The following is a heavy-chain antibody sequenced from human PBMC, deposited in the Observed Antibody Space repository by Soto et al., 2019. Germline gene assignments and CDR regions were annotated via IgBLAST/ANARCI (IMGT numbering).Heavy chain of an antibody. CDR1: GFTFSNYG. V-gene: IGHV3-23*01. CDR2: ISGSGGST. Sequence: GGSLRLSCAASGFTFSNYGMNWVRQAPGKGLEWVSAISGSGGSTYYADSVKGRFTISRDNSKNTLYLQMNSLRAEDTAVYYCAKGYGDSYYFDYWGQGTLVTVSS. CDR3: AKGYGDSYYFDY. D-gene: IGHD4-17*01. J-gene: IGHJ4*02.